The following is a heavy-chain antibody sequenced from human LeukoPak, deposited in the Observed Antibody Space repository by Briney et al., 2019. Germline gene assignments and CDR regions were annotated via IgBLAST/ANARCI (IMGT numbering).Heavy chain of an antibody. CDR2: ICVGSDVI. CDR3: ARYLWYYYDSSGYFHGYFDY. J-gene: IGHJ4*02. D-gene: IGHD3-22*01. V-gene: IGHV3-48*01. CDR1: GLTFSNSA. Sequence: GGSLRLSCAVSGLTFSNSAMSWVRQAPGKGLEWVSAICVGSDVIYYADSVKGRFTISRVNAKNSLYLQMNSLRAEDTAVYYCARYLWYYYDSSGYFHGYFDYWGQGTLVTVSS.